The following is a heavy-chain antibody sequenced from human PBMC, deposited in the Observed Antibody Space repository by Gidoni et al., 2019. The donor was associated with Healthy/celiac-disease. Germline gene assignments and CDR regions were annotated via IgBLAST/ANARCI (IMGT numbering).Heavy chain of an antibody. Sequence: EVQLVQSGAEVKKPGASLKISCKGSGYSFTSYWIGWVRQMPGKGLEWMGIIYPGDSETRYRPSFQGQVTNSADKTIRTDYLQWSSLKASDTAMYYCARLQHRYCSGGSCYPAGAFDIWGQGTMVTVSS. CDR2: IYPGDSET. D-gene: IGHD2-15*01. V-gene: IGHV5-51*01. J-gene: IGHJ3*02. CDR3: ARLQHRYCSGGSCYPAGAFDI. CDR1: GYSFTSYW.